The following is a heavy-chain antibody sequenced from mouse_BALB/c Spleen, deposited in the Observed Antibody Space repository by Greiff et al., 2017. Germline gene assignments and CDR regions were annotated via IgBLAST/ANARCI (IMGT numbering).Heavy chain of an antibody. CDR1: GFSLTSYG. Sequence: QVQLQQSGPGLVAPSQSLSITCTVSGFSLTSYGVHWVRQPPGKGLEWLGVIWAGGSTNYNSALMSRLSISKDNSKSQVFLKMNSLQTDDTAMYYCARDRDGSRYYYAMGYWGQGTSVTVSS. CDR2: IWAGGST. D-gene: IGHD1-1*01. CDR3: ARDRDGSRYYYAMGY. J-gene: IGHJ4*01. V-gene: IGHV2-9*02.